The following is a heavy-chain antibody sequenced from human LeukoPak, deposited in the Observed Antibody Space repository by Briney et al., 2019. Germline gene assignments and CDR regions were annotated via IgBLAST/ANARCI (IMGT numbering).Heavy chain of an antibody. CDR1: GFTFSSYA. V-gene: IGHV3-23*01. CDR2: ISGSGGST. J-gene: IGHJ4*02. Sequence: PGGSLRLSCAASGFTFSSYAMSWVRQAPGQGLGWVSAISGSGGSTYYADSVKGRFTISRDNSKNTLYLQMNSLRAEDTAVYYCASHLITMVRGVITLYYFDYWGQGTLVTVSS. CDR3: ASHLITMVRGVITLYYFDY. D-gene: IGHD3-10*01.